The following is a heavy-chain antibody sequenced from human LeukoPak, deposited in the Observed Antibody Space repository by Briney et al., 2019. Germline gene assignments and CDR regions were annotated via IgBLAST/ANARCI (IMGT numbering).Heavy chain of an antibody. V-gene: IGHV3-53*01. J-gene: IGHJ6*03. CDR1: GFTVSSNY. Sequence: PGGSLRLSCAASGFTVSSNYMSWVRQAPGKGLEWVSVIYSGGSTYYADSVKGRFTISRDNSKNTLYLQMNSLRAEDTAVYYCASCPRYYYYMDVWGKGTTVTISS. CDR2: IYSGGST. CDR3: ASCPRYYYYMDV.